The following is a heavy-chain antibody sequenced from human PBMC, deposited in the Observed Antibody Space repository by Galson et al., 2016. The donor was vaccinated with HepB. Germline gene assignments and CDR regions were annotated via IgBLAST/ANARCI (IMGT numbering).Heavy chain of an antibody. CDR3: ARIIKTGTTSHFDY. CDR1: GITFNTHN. V-gene: IGHV3-21*01. D-gene: IGHD1-7*01. J-gene: IGHJ4*02. CDR2: ISTSSSPI. Sequence: SLRLSCAASGITFNTHNMVWVRQAPGKGLEWVSYISTSSSPISYSDSVKGRFTISRDNTKNSLYLQLNSLRAEDTAVYYCARIIKTGTTSHFDYWGQGTLVTVSS.